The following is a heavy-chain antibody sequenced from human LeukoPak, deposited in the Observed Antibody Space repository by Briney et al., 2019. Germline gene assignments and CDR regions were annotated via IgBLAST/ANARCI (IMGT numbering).Heavy chain of an antibody. CDR3: ASGTVLMVYAISY. CDR1: GGTFSSYA. CDR2: IIPIFGTA. J-gene: IGHJ4*02. D-gene: IGHD2-8*01. V-gene: IGHV1-69*05. Sequence: GASVKVSCKASGGTFSSYAISWVRQAPGQGLEWMGRIIPIFGTANYAQKFQGRVTITTDESTSTAYMELSSLRSEDTAVYYCASGTVLMVYAISYWGQGTRVTVSS.